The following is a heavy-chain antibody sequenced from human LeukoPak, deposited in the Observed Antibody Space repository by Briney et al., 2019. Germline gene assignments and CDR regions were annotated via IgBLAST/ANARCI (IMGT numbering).Heavy chain of an antibody. D-gene: IGHD3-22*01. CDR2: TRYDGNNK. Sequence: GGSLRLSCAASGFTFRSYGMHWVRQAPGKGLEWVAFTRYDGNNKYYADSVKGRFTISRDNSKNTVYLQMNSLRAEDTAVYYCAKDPTHFRVWDDYDNTRLNYWGQGTLVTVSS. J-gene: IGHJ4*02. CDR1: GFTFRSYG. V-gene: IGHV3-30*02. CDR3: AKDPTHFRVWDDYDNTRLNY.